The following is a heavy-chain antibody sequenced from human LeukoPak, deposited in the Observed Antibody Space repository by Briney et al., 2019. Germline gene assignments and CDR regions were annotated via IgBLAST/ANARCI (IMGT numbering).Heavy chain of an antibody. V-gene: IGHV3-21*01. CDR3: ARRSGYGSGSYYYYGIDV. CDR2: ISSSSSYI. CDR1: GFTFSSYS. D-gene: IGHD3-10*01. Sequence: PGGSLRLSCAASGFTFSSYSMNWVRQAPGQGLEWVSSISSSSSYIYYAHSVRGRFTIATDTAKTSLYLQMNSLSAEAAAVCDCARRSGYGSGSYYYYGIDVWGQGTPVTVSS. J-gene: IGHJ6*02.